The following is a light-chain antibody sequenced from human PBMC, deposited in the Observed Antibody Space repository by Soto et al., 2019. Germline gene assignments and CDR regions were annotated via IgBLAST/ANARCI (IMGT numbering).Light chain of an antibody. V-gene: IGKV3D-20*01. J-gene: IGKJ1*01. CDR1: QSVSSSY. CDR3: QQYGSSPQT. CDR2: DAS. Sequence: IVMTQSPAILSVSPGDRATLSCRVGQSVSSSYLAWYQQRPGLAPRLLIFDASSRATGIPDRFSGSGSGTDFTLTISRLELEDFAVYYCQQYGSSPQTFGQGTKVDIK.